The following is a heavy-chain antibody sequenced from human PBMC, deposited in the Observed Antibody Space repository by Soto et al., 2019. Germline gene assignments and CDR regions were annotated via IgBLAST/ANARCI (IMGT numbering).Heavy chain of an antibody. Sequence: SETLSLTCTVSGGSISSRNCCCRVRQPPGKGLEWIGEIYHSGSTNYNPSLKSRVTISVDTSKNQFSLKLSSVTAADTAVYYCARHGWYAFDIWGQGTMVTVS. J-gene: IGHJ3*02. V-gene: IGHV4-4*02. CDR2: IYHSGST. CDR3: ARHGWYAFDI. CDR1: GGSISSRNC. D-gene: IGHD6-19*01.